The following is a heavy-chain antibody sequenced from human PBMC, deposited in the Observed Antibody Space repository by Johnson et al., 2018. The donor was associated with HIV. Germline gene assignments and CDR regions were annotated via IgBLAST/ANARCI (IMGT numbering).Heavy chain of an antibody. D-gene: IGHD5-12*01. CDR1: GFTVSYNY. Sequence: VQLVESGGGLIQPGGSLRLSCVASGFTVSYNYMNWVRQAPGKGLEWVSVIYSGGNTFYADSVQGRFTISRDNSKNTLYLQMNSLRAEDTAVYYCAREGGYSGYEGVGHTNDAFDIWGQGTMVTVSS. CDR3: AREGGYSGYEGVGHTNDAFDI. CDR2: IYSGGNT. V-gene: IGHV3-53*01. J-gene: IGHJ3*02.